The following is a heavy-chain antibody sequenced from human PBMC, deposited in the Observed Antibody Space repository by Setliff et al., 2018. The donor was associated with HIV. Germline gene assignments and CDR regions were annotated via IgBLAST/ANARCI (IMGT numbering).Heavy chain of an antibody. CDR2: IYTSGP. CDR1: GGSINRGNYY. J-gene: IGHJ4*02. CDR3: ARVSTDYGWGSFLSSGPYYFDF. Sequence: SETLSLTCSVSGGSINRGNYYWTWSRQSAGQGLEWIGRIYTSGPRYNPSLENRVTISVDSSKNQFSLKLNSVTAADTAVYYCARVSTDYGWGSFLSSGPYYFDFRGQGALVTVSS. V-gene: IGHV4-61*02. D-gene: IGHD3-16*01.